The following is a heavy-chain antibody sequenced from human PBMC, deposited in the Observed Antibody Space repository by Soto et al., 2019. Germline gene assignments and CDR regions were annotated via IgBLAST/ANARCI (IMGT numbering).Heavy chain of an antibody. CDR1: GGSINNGHYY. J-gene: IGHJ6*02. CDR3: ARVPIFGVATDLGNYYGLDV. CDR2: ISHNGNT. Sequence: QVQLQESGPGLVKPSQTLSLTCSVSGGSINNGHYYWSWIRQPPGTGLEWIGYISHNGNTYHNPSLKSRLTISLDAATNQVFLKLISVTAADTAVYYCARVPIFGVATDLGNYYGLDVWGHGTMVTVSS. D-gene: IGHD3-3*01. V-gene: IGHV4-30-4*01.